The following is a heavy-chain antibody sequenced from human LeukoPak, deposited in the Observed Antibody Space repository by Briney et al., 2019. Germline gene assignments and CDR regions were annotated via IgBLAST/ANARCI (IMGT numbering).Heavy chain of an antibody. D-gene: IGHD2-21*01. CDR3: ARDRARIVVVIATDFDY. Sequence: GGSLRLSCAASGFTFSSYWMSWVRQAPGKGLEWVANIKQDGSEKYYVDSVKGRFTISRDNAKNSLYLQMNSLRAEDTAVYYCARDRARIVVVIATDFDYWGQGTLVTVSS. CDR2: IKQDGSEK. J-gene: IGHJ4*02. V-gene: IGHV3-7*01. CDR1: GFTFSSYW.